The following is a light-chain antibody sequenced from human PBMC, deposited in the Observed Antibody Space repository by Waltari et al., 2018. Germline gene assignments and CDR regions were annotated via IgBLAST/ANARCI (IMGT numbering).Light chain of an antibody. CDR3: QQFSIYPIT. CDR2: AAS. Sequence: DIQLTQSPSFLSASVGDSVTFTCRASQGIGSSLTWYQLKAGKAPILLIYAASTLQAGVPSRFSASGSGTDFTLTISSVQPEDFAIYYCQQFSIYPITFGGGTKVEVK. J-gene: IGKJ4*01. CDR1: QGIGSS. V-gene: IGKV1-9*01.